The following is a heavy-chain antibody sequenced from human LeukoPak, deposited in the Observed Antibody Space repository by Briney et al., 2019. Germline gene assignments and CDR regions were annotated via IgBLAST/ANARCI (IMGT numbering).Heavy chain of an antibody. CDR3: ARDNGAIRAYYYHGMDV. V-gene: IGHV4-4*02. CDR1: GGSISSRNW. CDR2: IYHSGSI. J-gene: IGHJ6*02. Sequence: SETLSLTWAVSGGSISSRNWWSWVRQPPGKGLEWIGEIYHSGSINYNPSLKSRVTISVDKSKNQLSLRLTSVTAADTAVYYCARDNGAIRAYYYHGMDVWGQGTTVTVSS. D-gene: IGHD2-8*01.